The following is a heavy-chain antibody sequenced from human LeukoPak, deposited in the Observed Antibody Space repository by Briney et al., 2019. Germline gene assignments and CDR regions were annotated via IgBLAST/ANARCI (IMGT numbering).Heavy chain of an antibody. J-gene: IGHJ5*02. CDR3: AKAAHEIYYYDSSGYFA. Sequence: ASGFTXXDYYMSWVRQAPGKGLEWVSAISGSGGSTYYADSVKGRFTISRDNSKNTLYVQMNSQRAEDTAVYYCAKAAHEIYYYDSSGYFAWGQGTLVTVSS. V-gene: IGHV3-23*01. CDR2: ISGSGGST. CDR1: GFTXXDYY. D-gene: IGHD3-22*01.